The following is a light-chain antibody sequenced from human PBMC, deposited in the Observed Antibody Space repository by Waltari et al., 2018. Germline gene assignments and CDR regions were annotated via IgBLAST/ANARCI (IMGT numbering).Light chain of an antibody. CDR2: YDD. Sequence: QSVLTQPPSVSEAPRQRVTIPCSGSSSNIGNHAENWYQQVPGEAPKLLIYYDDMLPSGVSDRFSGSRSGTSASLAISGLQSEDEADYYCAAWDDNLNAVVFGGGTKVTVL. CDR1: SSNIGNHA. J-gene: IGLJ2*01. CDR3: AAWDDNLNAVV. V-gene: IGLV1-36*01.